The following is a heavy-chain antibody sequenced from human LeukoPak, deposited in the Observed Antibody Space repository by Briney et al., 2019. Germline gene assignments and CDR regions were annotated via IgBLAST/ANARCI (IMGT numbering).Heavy chain of an antibody. D-gene: IGHD4/OR15-4a*01. CDR2: ARNRGNGYTT. CDR1: GFTFSDHY. CDR3: ARIMRVDYGTYYFDY. J-gene: IGHJ4*02. Sequence: GGSLRLSCAASGFTFSDHYIDWVRQAPGKGLEWVGRARNRGNGYTTQYAASVKGRFAFSRDDSENTVYLQMNSLKTEDTAVYFCARIMRVDYGTYYFDYWGQGTLVTVSS. V-gene: IGHV3-72*01.